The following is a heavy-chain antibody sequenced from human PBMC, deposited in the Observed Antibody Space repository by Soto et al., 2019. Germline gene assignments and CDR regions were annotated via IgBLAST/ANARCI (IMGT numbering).Heavy chain of an antibody. D-gene: IGHD3-22*01. CDR1: GFTFSSYG. V-gene: IGHV3-33*01. J-gene: IGHJ4*02. Sequence: QVQLVESGGGVVQPGRSLRLSCAASGFTFSSYGMHWVRQAPGKGLEWVAVIWYDGSNKYYADSVKGRFTISRDNSKNTLYLQMNSLRAEDTAVYYCARGDSSGCYFDYWGQGTLVTVSS. CDR3: ARGDSSGCYFDY. CDR2: IWYDGSNK.